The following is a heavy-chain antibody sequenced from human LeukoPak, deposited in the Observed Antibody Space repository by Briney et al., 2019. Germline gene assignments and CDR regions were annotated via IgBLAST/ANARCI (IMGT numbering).Heavy chain of an antibody. V-gene: IGHV3-11*04. CDR2: ISSSGSTI. CDR3: ARVLDPLRGGDYYYYMDV. Sequence: PGGSLRLSCAASGFTFSDYYMSWIRQAPGKGLEWVSYISSSGSTIYYADSVKGRFTISRDNAKNTVYLQMNSLRAEDTAVYYCARVLDPLRGGDYYYYMDVWGKGTTVTVSS. D-gene: IGHD3-10*01. J-gene: IGHJ6*03. CDR1: GFTFSDYY.